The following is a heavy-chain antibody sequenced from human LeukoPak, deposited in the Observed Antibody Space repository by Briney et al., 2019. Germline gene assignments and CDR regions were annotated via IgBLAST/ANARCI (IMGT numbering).Heavy chain of an antibody. CDR1: GFTLSSQT. CDR3: AKDVGSGWSYYFDY. CDR2: ISGSGGST. V-gene: IGHV3-23*01. J-gene: IGHJ4*02. Sequence: GGSLRLSCAASGFTLSSQTMSWVRQAPGKGLEWVSAISGSGGSTYYADSVKGRFTISRDNSKNTLYLQMNSLRAEDTAVYYCAKDVGSGWSYYFDYWGQGTLVTVSS. D-gene: IGHD6-13*01.